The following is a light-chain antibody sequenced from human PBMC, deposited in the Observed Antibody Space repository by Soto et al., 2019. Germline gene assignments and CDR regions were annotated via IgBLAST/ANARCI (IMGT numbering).Light chain of an antibody. CDR1: SGHSDYA. Sequence: QLVLTQSPSASASPGASVKLTCTLRSGHSDYAIAWHQQQPEKGPRYLMKVTSDGSHTKGDGIPDRFSGSSSGADRYLTISSLRSDDEADYYCQAWGTGGVFGGGTKLTVL. J-gene: IGLJ3*02. V-gene: IGLV4-69*01. CDR3: QAWGTGGV. CDR2: VTSDGSH.